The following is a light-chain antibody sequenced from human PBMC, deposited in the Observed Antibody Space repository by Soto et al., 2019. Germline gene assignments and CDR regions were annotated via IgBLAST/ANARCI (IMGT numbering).Light chain of an antibody. CDR2: AAS. Sequence: DIQMTQSPSSVSASVGDRVTITCRASQGIGSWLAWYQQKPGKAPKLLIYAASSLQSGVPSRFRGSGSGTDFTLTISILQFEDFATYYCQQANSFPWTFGQGTKVEIK. CDR3: QQANSFPWT. J-gene: IGKJ1*01. V-gene: IGKV1-12*01. CDR1: QGIGSW.